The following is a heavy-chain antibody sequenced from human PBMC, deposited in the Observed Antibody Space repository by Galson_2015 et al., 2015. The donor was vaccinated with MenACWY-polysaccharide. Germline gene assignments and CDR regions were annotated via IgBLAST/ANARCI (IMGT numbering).Heavy chain of an antibody. D-gene: IGHD2-15*01. V-gene: IGHV1-69*02. J-gene: IGHJ6*02. CDR1: GGTFSSYT. CDR2: IIPILGIA. CDR3: ARGWWDYSNYYYGMDV. Sequence: SVKVSCKASGGTFSSYTISWVRQAPGQGLEWMGRIIPILGIANYAQKFQGRVTITADKSTSTAYMELSSLRSEDTAVYYCARGWWDYSNYYYGMDVWGQGTTVTVSS.